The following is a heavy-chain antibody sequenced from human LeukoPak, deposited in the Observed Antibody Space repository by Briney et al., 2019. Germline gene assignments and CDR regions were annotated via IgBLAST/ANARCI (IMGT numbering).Heavy chain of an antibody. Sequence: GASVKVSCKASGYSFSDYSMHWVRQAPGQGLEWMGRINPNSGGTSYAQNFQGRVSMTRDTSISTTYMELSGLTSDDTAVYYCARGGSGSGYLYYFDFWGQGTLVPVSS. J-gene: IGHJ4*02. V-gene: IGHV1-2*06. CDR2: INPNSGGT. CDR3: ARGGSGSGYLYYFDF. D-gene: IGHD3-10*01. CDR1: GYSFSDYS.